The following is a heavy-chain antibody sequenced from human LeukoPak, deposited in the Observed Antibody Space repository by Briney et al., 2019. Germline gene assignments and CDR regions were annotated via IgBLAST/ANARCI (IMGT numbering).Heavy chain of an antibody. CDR3: AKDSGSSSGYESWFDP. CDR1: GFTFDDYA. J-gene: IGHJ5*02. Sequence: GGSLRLSCAASGFTFDDYAMHWVRQAPGKGLEWVSGISWSSDNIDYADSVKGRFTISRDNAKNSLYLQMNSLRVEDTALYYCAKDSGSSSGYESWFDPWGQGTLVTVSS. V-gene: IGHV3-9*01. D-gene: IGHD5-12*01. CDR2: ISWSSDNI.